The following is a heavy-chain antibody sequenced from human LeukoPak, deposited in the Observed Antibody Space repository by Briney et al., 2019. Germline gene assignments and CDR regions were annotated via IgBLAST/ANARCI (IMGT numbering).Heavy chain of an antibody. CDR1: GDSISSGTYY. V-gene: IGHV4-38-2*02. CDR3: ARDLGNCRFDP. D-gene: IGHD3-16*01. CDR2: IYHSGST. J-gene: IGHJ5*02. Sequence: PSETLSLTCTASGDSISSGTYYWSWIRQPPGKGLEWIGSIYHSGSTCYNPSLKSRVTISVDTSKNQFSLKLSSVTAADTAVYYCARDLGNCRFDPWGQGTLVTVSS.